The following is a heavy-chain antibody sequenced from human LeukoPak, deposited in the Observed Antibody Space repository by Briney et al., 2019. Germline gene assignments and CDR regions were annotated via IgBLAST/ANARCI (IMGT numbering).Heavy chain of an antibody. D-gene: IGHD3-3*01. V-gene: IGHV4-38-2*02. Sequence: PSETLSLTCTVSGYSISSGYYWGWIRQPPGKGLEWIGSIYHSGSTYYNPSLKSRVTISVDTSKNQFSLKLSSVTAADTAVYYCARVAYDFWSGYPYYFDYWGQGTLVTVSS. CDR1: GYSISSGYY. J-gene: IGHJ4*02. CDR2: IYHSGST. CDR3: ARVAYDFWSGYPYYFDY.